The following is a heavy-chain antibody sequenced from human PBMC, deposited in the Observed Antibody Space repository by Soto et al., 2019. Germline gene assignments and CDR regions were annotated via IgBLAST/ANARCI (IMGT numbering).Heavy chain of an antibody. V-gene: IGHV2-5*02. J-gene: IGHJ4*02. Sequence: QITLNESGPTVVRPTETLTLTCRFSGFSLTTSGVGVGWIRQSPGKAPEWLALIYWDDDKRYSASLKSRLTITKDTSKNPVVLTVSDLDPTDTATYYCAHRVLRTVFGLVTTTAIYFDFCGQGTPVAGSS. D-gene: IGHD3-3*01. CDR3: AHRVLRTVFGLVTTTAIYFDF. CDR2: IYWDDDK. CDR1: GFSLTTSGVG.